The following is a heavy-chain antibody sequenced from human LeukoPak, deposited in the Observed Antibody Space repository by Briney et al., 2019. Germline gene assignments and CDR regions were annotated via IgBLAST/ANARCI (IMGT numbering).Heavy chain of an antibody. V-gene: IGHV1-2*04. D-gene: IGHD6-13*01. Sequence: GASVKVSCKASGYTFTSYGISWVRQAPGQGLEWMGWINPNSGGTNYAQKFQGWVTMTRDTSISTAYMELSRLRSDDTAVYYCARDRTAAAGKGIFGKAGYYYYDMDVWGQGTTVTASS. CDR2: INPNSGGT. CDR3: ARDRTAAAGKGIFGKAGYYYYDMDV. J-gene: IGHJ6*02. CDR1: GYTFTSYG.